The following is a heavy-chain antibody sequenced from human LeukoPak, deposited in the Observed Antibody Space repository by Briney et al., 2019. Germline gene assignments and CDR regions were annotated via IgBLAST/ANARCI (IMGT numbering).Heavy chain of an antibody. D-gene: IGHD6-19*01. V-gene: IGHV3-21*01. CDR3: ARAIAVAGTASGELDY. CDR1: GFTFSSYS. J-gene: IGHJ4*02. CDR2: ISSSSSYI. Sequence: GGSLRLSCAASGFTFSSYSMNWVRQAPGKGLEWVSSISSSSSYIYYADSVKGRFTISRDNAKNSLYLQMNSLRAEGTAVYYCARAIAVAGTASGELDYWGQGTLVTVSS.